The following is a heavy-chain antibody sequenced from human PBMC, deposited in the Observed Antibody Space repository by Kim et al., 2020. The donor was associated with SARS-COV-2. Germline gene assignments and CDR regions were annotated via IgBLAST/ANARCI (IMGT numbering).Heavy chain of an antibody. CDR2: ISYDGSNK. D-gene: IGHD4-17*01. CDR3: ARDPEDGDYLYYYYGMDV. CDR1: GFTFSSYA. V-gene: IGHV3-30*04. J-gene: IGHJ6*02. Sequence: GGSLRLSCAASGFTFSSYAMHWVRQAPGKGLEWVAVISYDGSNKYYADSVKGRFTISRDNSKNTLYLQMNSLRAEDTAVYYCARDPEDGDYLYYYYGMDVWGQGTTVTVSS.